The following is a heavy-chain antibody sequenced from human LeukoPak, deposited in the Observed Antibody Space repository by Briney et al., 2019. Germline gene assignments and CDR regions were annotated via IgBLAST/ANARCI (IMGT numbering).Heavy chain of an antibody. CDR2: IKTGGSDT. J-gene: IGHJ4*02. D-gene: IGHD3-22*01. Sequence: GGSLRLSCAASGFTFSRYWMNWVRQAPGKGLVWVSRIKTGGSDTAYADSVKGRFTISRDNAKNTLYLQMNSLRPEDTAVYYCAFHNSSGNFGYWGQGTLVTVSS. V-gene: IGHV3-74*01. CDR3: AFHNSSGNFGY. CDR1: GFTFSRYW.